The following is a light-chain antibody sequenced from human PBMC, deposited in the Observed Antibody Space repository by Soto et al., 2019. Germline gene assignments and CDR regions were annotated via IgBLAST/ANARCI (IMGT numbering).Light chain of an antibody. Sequence: DFVMTQCPDSLTVSLGERATINCKSSQSVLYSSNNKNYLAWYKQKPGQPPKXXIYWASTRESGVPDRFSGSGSGTDFTLTISSLQAEDVAVYYCQQYYSTPQTFGQGTKVDIK. J-gene: IGKJ1*01. CDR2: WAS. CDR3: QQYYSTPQT. CDR1: QSVLYSSNNKNY. V-gene: IGKV4-1*01.